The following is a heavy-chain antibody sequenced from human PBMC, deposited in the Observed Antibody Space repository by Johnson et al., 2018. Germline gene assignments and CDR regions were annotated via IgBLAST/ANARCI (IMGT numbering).Heavy chain of an antibody. V-gene: IGHV3-66*02. CDR1: GFTVSSNY. CDR2: IYSGGST. J-gene: IGHJ6*03. Sequence: VQLVQSGGGLVQPGGSLRLSCAASGFTVSSNYMSWVRQAPGKGLEWVSVIYSGGSTYYADSVKGRFTISSDNTKNTLYLQMNSLRAVDTALYYCARDRADYSGNSYYYYMDVWGKGTTVTVSS. CDR3: ARDRADYSGNSYYYYMDV. D-gene: IGHD4-23*01.